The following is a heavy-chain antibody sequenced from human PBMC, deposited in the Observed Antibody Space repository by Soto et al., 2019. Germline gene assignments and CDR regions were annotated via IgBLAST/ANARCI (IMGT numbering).Heavy chain of an antibody. CDR1: GGSFSGYY. D-gene: IGHD3-10*01. CDR2: INHSGST. J-gene: IGHJ6*02. Sequence: SSETLSLTCAVYGGSFSGYYWSWIRQPPGKGLEWIGEINHSGSTNYNPSLKSRVTISVDTSKNQFSLKLSSVTAADTAVYYCGRVTMVRGSIGYYYYYGMDVWGQGTTVTVSS. CDR3: GRVTMVRGSIGYYYYYGMDV. V-gene: IGHV4-34*01.